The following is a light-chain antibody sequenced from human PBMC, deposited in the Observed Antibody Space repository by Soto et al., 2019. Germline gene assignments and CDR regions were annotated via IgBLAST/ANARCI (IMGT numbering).Light chain of an antibody. Sequence: QSVLTQPPSVSGAPGQRVTISCTGSSSNIGAGYDVHWYQQLPGTAPKLLIYGNSNRPSGVPDRFSGSKSGTSASLAITGLQAEDEADYCCQSYDSSVSGYVVFGGGTQLTVL. CDR3: QSYDSSVSGYVV. V-gene: IGLV1-40*01. CDR2: GNS. CDR1: SSNIGAGYD. J-gene: IGLJ2*01.